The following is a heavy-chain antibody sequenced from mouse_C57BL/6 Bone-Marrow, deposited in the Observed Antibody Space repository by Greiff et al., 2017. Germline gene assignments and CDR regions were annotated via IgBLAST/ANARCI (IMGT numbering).Heavy chain of an antibody. CDR1: GYTFTGYW. CDR2: ILTGSGST. Sequence: QVQLQQSGAELMKPGASVKLSCKATGYTFTGYWIEWVKQRPGHGLEWIGEILTGSGSTYYNEKFKGKATFTADTSSHAAYMQLSSLTTDDSAIYYCAYYAMDYWGQGTSVTVSS. CDR3: AYYAMDY. J-gene: IGHJ4*01. V-gene: IGHV1-9*01.